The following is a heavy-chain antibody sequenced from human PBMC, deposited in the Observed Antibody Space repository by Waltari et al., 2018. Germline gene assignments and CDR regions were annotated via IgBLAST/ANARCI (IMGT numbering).Heavy chain of an antibody. V-gene: IGHV4-59*01. CDR2: IHYSGST. D-gene: IGHD3-3*01. Sequence: QVQLQESGPGLVKPSETLSLTCSVPGGSIDNSYWSWIRQSPGKGLEWIAYIHYSGSTVYNPSLKSRVTISLDASRKHFSLMVTSVTAADTAVYYCARGNYWSGWPFFDFWGQGTLVTVSS. CDR1: GGSIDNSY. J-gene: IGHJ4*02. CDR3: ARGNYWSGWPFFDF.